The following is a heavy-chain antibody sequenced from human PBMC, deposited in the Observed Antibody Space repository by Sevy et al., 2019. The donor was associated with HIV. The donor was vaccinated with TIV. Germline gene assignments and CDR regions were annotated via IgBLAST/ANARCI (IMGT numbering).Heavy chain of an antibody. V-gene: IGHV3-23*01. D-gene: IGHD5-18*01. CDR1: GFTFISYA. CDR2: ISPSGGST. J-gene: IGHJ6*02. Sequence: GGSLRLSCAASGFTFISYAMSWVRQAPGKGLEWVSSISPSGGSTYYADSVKGKFSISRDNSKNTVDLQMNSLRAEDTAVHYHVNEPAMGFVWGQGTTVTASS. CDR3: VNEPAMGFV.